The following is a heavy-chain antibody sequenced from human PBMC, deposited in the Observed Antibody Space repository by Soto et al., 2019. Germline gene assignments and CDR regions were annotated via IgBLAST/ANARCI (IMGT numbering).Heavy chain of an antibody. CDR1: GFTFTTYA. J-gene: IGHJ4*02. Sequence: GSLRLSCVASGFTFTTYAMSWVRQAPGKGLEWVSGISGTGGTSYYAGSVKGRFTISRDSSKSTLYLQMNSLRAEDTAVYYCAKYPEYSVYDGSYFDSWGQGTLVTVSS. CDR3: AKYPEYSVYDGSYFDS. V-gene: IGHV3-23*01. CDR2: ISGTGGTS. D-gene: IGHD5-12*01.